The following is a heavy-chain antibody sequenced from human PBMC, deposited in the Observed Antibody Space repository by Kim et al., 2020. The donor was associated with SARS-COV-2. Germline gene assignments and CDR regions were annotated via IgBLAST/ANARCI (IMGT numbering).Heavy chain of an antibody. CDR2: IKSKTDGGTT. J-gene: IGHJ6*02. V-gene: IGHV3-15*01. D-gene: IGHD3-9*01. CDR1: GFTFSNAW. CDR3: TTLLRCFDWLAVKYYYYGMDV. Sequence: GGSLRLSCAASGFTFSNAWMSWVRQAPGKGLEWVGRIKSKTDGGTTDDAVPVKGRFSISRDDSKNTLYLQMNSLKTEDIAVYYCTTLLRCFDWLAVKYYYYGMDVWGQGTTVTVSS.